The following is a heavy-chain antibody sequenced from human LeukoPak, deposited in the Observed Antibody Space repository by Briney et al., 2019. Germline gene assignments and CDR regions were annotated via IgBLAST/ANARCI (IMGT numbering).Heavy chain of an antibody. CDR2: IWYDASNK. J-gene: IGHJ4*02. V-gene: IGHV3-33*01. D-gene: IGHD6-13*01. Sequence: QPGRSLTLSCAASGFTFSSFGMHWVRQAPGKGLEWVAVIWYDASNKCYADSVKGRFTISRDNSKNTLYLQMNSLRDDDTAVYYCVRGVGVSRFNYLDSWGQGTLVIVSS. CDR3: VRGVGVSRFNYLDS. CDR1: GFTFSSFG.